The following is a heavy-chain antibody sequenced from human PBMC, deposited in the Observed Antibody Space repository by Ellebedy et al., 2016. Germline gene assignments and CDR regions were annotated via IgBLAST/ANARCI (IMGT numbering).Heavy chain of an antibody. CDR2: LSGRDGRT. CDR3: AGGEGEAHFYYYMDV. Sequence: GGSLRLXCAASGFSFSNYVMSWVRQAPGEGLEWVSSLSGRDGRTYYADSVKGRFTVSGDISKNTVYLQMNSLKAEDTAIYYCAGGEGEAHFYYYMDVWGKGTTVTVSS. V-gene: IGHV3-23*01. D-gene: IGHD3-16*01. CDR1: GFSFSNYV. J-gene: IGHJ6*03.